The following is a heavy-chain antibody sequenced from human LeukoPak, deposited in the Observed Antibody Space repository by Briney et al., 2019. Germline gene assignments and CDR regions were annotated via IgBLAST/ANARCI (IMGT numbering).Heavy chain of an antibody. CDR3: ARSNRQWLVDFDY. D-gene: IGHD6-19*01. CDR1: GYTFTSYY. V-gene: IGHV1-46*01. Sequence: ASVKVSCKASGYTFTSYYMHWVRQAPGQGLEWMGIINPSGGSTSYAQKFQGRVTMTTDTSTSTAYMELRSLRSDDTAVYYCARSNRQWLVDFDYWGQGTLVTVSS. CDR2: INPSGGST. J-gene: IGHJ4*02.